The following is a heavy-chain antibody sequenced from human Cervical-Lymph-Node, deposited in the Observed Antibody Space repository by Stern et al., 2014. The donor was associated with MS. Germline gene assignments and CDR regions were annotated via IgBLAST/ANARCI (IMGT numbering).Heavy chain of an antibody. CDR2: INPSGGST. J-gene: IGHJ6*02. CDR3: ARGPERVVPAAYGMDV. CDR1: GYTFTSYY. D-gene: IGHD2-2*01. Sequence: VQLVQSGAEVKKPGASVKVSCKASGYTFTSYYMHWVRQAPGQGLEWMGIINPSGGSTSYAQKFQGRVTMTRDTSTSTVYMELSSLRSEDTAVYYCARGPERVVPAAYGMDVWGHGTTVTVSS. V-gene: IGHV1-46*01.